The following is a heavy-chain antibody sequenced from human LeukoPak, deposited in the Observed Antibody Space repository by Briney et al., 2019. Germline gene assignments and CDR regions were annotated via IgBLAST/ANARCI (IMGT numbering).Heavy chain of an antibody. D-gene: IGHD3-10*01. CDR1: GGSISSSNW. CDR3: ARVRSGSYYDY. V-gene: IGHV4-4*02. J-gene: IGHJ4*02. Sequence: PSETLSLTCAVSGGSISSSNWWSWVRQPPGKGLEWIGEIHHSGSSNYNPSLKSRVTISVDKSKNQFSLKLSSVTAADTAVYYCARVRSGSYYDYWGQGTLVTVS. CDR2: IHHSGSS.